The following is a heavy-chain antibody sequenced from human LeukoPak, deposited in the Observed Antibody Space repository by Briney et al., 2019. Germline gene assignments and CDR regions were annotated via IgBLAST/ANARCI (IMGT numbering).Heavy chain of an antibody. CDR1: GYSFTSYW. V-gene: IGHV5-51*01. D-gene: IGHD2-2*01. CDR2: IYPGDFDS. CDR3: ARPPVGYCSSTSCYFDAFAI. J-gene: IGHJ3*02. Sequence: GESLPISCKGSGYSFTSYWIGWVRQMPGKGLEWMGIIYPGDFDSRYSPSFQGQVTISADKSISTAYLQWNSLKASDTAMYYCARPPVGYCSSTSCYFDAFAIWDQATMVTVSS.